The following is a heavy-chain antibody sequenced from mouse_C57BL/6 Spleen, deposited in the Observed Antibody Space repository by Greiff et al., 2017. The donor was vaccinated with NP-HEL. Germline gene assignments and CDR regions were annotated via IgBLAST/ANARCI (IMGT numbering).Heavy chain of an antibody. CDR1: GYAFTNYL. Sequence: QVQLQQSGAELVRPGTSVKVSCKASGYAFTNYLIEWVKQRPGQGLEWIGVINPGSGGTNYNEKFKGKATLTADKSSSTAYMQLSSLTSEDSAVYVCARGGLRRGFDYWGQGTTLTVSS. CDR2: INPGSGGT. V-gene: IGHV1-54*01. CDR3: ARGGLRRGFDY. J-gene: IGHJ2*01. D-gene: IGHD2-4*01.